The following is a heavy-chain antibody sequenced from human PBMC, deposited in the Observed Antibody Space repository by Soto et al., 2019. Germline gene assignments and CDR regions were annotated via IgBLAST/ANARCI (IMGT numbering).Heavy chain of an antibody. CDR1: GGSIISYY. V-gene: IGHV4-59*01. J-gene: IGHJ4*02. CDR2: IYYSGST. CDR3: AREAYGAAATLHFDY. D-gene: IGHD2-15*01. Sequence: SETLSLTCTVSGGSIISYYWSWILQPPGKGLEWIGYIYYSGSTNYNPSLKSRVTISVDTSKNQFSLKLSSVTAADTAVYYCAREAYGAAATLHFDYWGQGTLVTVSS.